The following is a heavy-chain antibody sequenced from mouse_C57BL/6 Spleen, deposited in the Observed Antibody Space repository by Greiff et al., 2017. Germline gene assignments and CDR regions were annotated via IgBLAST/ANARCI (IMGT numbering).Heavy chain of an antibody. CDR2: IDPETGGT. CDR3: TRKGDGNWYFDV. Sequence: QVQLQQSGAELVRPGASVTLSCKASGYTFTDYEMHWVKQTPVHGLEWIGAIDPETGGTAYNQKFKGKAILTADKSSSTAYMELRSLTSEDSAVYYCTRKGDGNWYFDVWGTGTTVTVSS. V-gene: IGHV1-15*01. J-gene: IGHJ1*03. D-gene: IGHD2-1*01. CDR1: GYTFTDYE.